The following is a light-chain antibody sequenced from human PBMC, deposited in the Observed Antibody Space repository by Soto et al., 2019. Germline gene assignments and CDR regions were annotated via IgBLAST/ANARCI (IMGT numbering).Light chain of an antibody. CDR3: QQYYSPSFT. J-gene: IGKJ3*01. V-gene: IGKV1-8*01. CDR1: QGISSY. Sequence: AIRMTQSPSSFSASTGDRVTITCRASQGISSYLAWYQQKPGKAPKLLIYAASTLQSGVPSRFSGSGSGTDFTLTISCLQSEDFATYYCQQYYSPSFTFGPGTKVDIK. CDR2: AAS.